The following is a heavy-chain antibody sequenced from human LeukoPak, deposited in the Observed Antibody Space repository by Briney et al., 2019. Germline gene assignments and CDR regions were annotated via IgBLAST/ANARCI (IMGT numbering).Heavy chain of an antibody. CDR3: ARDFYNYDSSGYYALPGGY. J-gene: IGHJ4*02. CDR2: INPSGGST. CDR1: GYTFTSYY. D-gene: IGHD3-22*01. Sequence: ASVKVSCKASGYTFTSYYMHWVRQAPGQGLEWMGIINPSGGSTSYAQKFQGRVTMTRDTPTSTVYMELSSLRSEDTAVYYCARDFYNYDSSGYYALPGGYWGQGTLVTVSS. V-gene: IGHV1-46*03.